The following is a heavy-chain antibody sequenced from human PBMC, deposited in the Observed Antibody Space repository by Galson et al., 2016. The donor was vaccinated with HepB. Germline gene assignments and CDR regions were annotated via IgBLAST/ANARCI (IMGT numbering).Heavy chain of an antibody. Sequence: QSGAEVKKPRESLSISCKGSGYNFNTYWIAWVRQMPGRGLEWMGIIYPGDSDTKYSPSFQGQVTISADKSISTAYLQWSSLKASDTAMYFCARMGTYYDFWSGFTLDYWGQGTLVTVSS. CDR1: GYNFNTYW. CDR3: ARMGTYYDFWSGFTLDY. J-gene: IGHJ4*02. D-gene: IGHD3-3*01. V-gene: IGHV5-51*03. CDR2: IYPGDSDT.